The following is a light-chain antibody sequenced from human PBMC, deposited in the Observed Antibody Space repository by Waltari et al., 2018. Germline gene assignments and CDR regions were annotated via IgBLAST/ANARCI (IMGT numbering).Light chain of an antibody. CDR2: EVY. CDR1: SSDVGSYAL. V-gene: IGLV2-23*02. J-gene: IGLJ2*01. CDR3: CSYVGSSTFT. Sequence: QSALTQPASVSGSPGQSITISCTGTSSDVGSYALVSWYQHHPGKTPKLMIYEVYKRPSGVSNRFSASKSGNTASLTISGLQAEDEADYYCCSYVGSSTFTFGGGTKLTVL.